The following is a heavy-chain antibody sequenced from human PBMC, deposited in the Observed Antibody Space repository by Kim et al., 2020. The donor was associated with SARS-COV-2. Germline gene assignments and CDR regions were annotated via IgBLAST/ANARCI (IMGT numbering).Heavy chain of an antibody. J-gene: IGHJ6*02. Sequence: RVTISVDTSKNQFSLKLSSVTAADTAVYYCARDKNPDYYGSGRLYYGMDVWGQGTTVTVSS. V-gene: IGHV4-59*01. CDR3: ARDKNPDYYGSGRLYYGMDV. D-gene: IGHD3-10*01.